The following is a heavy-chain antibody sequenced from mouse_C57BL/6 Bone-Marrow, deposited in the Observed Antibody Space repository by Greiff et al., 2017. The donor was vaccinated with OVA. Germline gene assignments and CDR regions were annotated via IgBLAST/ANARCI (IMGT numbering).Heavy chain of an antibody. V-gene: IGHV1-64*01. CDR3: ARGLCRYYFDY. Sequence: QVQLKQPGAELVKPGASVKLSCKASGYTFTSYWMHWVKQRPGQGLEWIGMIHPNSGSTNYNEKFKSKATLTVDKSSSTAYMQLSSLTSEDSAVYYCARGLCRYYFDYWGQGTTLTVSS. CDR2: IHPNSGST. CDR1: GYTFTSYW. J-gene: IGHJ2*01. D-gene: IGHD2-3*01.